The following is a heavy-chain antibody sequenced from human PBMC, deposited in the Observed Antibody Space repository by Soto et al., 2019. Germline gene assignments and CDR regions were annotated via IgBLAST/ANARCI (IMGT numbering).Heavy chain of an antibody. CDR1: GFTFTNYW. CDR2: INSDGSTT. V-gene: IGHV3-74*01. CDR3: ARGIRNYYGVDV. D-gene: IGHD5-18*01. Sequence: PGGSLRLSCAASGFTFTNYWMHWVRQAPGKGLVWVSRINSDGSTTNYADSVKGRFTISRDNAENTVYLQVNSLRDEDTAVYYCARGIRNYYGVDVWGQGTTVTVSS. J-gene: IGHJ6*02.